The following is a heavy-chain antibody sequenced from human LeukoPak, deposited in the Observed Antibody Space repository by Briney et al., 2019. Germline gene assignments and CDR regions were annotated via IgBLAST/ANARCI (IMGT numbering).Heavy chain of an antibody. CDR3: ATDLRVGDRRRIVATLIDF. Sequence: PSETLSLTCTVSGGSISSGGYSWSWIRQPPGKGLEWIGYIYHSGSTYYNPSLKSRVTISVDRSKNQFSLKLSSVTAADTAVYYCATDLRVGDRRRIVATLIDFWGQGTLVTVSS. J-gene: IGHJ4*02. V-gene: IGHV4-30-2*01. CDR1: GGSISSGGYS. D-gene: IGHD5-12*01. CDR2: IYHSGST.